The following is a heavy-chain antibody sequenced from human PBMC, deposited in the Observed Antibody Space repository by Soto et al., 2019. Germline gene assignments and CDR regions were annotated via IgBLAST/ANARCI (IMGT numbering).Heavy chain of an antibody. CDR2: IWYDGSNK. D-gene: IGHD3-10*01. Sequence: GGSLRLSCAASGFTFSSYWMSWVRQAPGKGLEWGAVIWYDGSNKYYADSVKGRFTISRDNSKNTLYLQMNSLRAEDTAVYYCARDGYGSGSYYIDYWGQGTLVTVSS. CDR3: ARDGYGSGSYYIDY. V-gene: IGHV3-33*08. CDR1: GFTFSSYW. J-gene: IGHJ4*02.